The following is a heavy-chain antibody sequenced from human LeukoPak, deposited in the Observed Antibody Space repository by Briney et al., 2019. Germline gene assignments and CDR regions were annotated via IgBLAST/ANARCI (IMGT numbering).Heavy chain of an antibody. J-gene: IGHJ5*02. V-gene: IGHV4-4*07. D-gene: IGHD3-10*01. CDR1: GGSISSYY. CDR3: ARDSGTTGEVKFDP. Sequence: SETLSLTCTVSGGSISSYYWSWIRQPAGTALEWIGRIYTSGTITYNPSLKSRVTMSVDTSKNQSSLKLSSVTAADTAVYYCARDSGTTGEVKFDPWGQGTLVTVSS. CDR2: IYTSGTI.